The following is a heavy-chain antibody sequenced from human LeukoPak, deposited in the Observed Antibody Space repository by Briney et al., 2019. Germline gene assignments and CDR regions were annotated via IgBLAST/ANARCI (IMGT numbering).Heavy chain of an antibody. CDR2: ISGSGGST. CDR3: AKDIMAVAATLLVY. CDR1: GFTFSRYA. D-gene: IGHD6-19*01. Sequence: GGSLRLSCAASGFTFSRYAMSWVRQAPGKGLEWVSAISGSGGSTYYADSVKGRFTISRDNSKNTLYLQMDSLRAEDTAVYYCAKDIMAVAATLLVYWGQGTLVTVSS. V-gene: IGHV3-23*01. J-gene: IGHJ4*02.